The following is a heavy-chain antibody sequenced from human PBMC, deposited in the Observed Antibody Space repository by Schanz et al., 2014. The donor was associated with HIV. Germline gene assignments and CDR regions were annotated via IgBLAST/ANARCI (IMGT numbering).Heavy chain of an antibody. CDR2: VSAYNGDT. CDR1: GYTFPSYG. V-gene: IGHV1-18*01. CDR3: VSATMSRVFSVPLDY. D-gene: IGHD1-26*01. J-gene: IGHJ4*02. Sequence: QIQLVQSGVEVRKPGASVKVSCKAAGYTFPSYGISWVRQAPGQGLEWMGWVSAYNGDTKYAQRVQDRVIMTTDTSTSTAYMELRNLRSDDTAVYYCVSATMSRVFSVPLDYWGRGTLVTVSS.